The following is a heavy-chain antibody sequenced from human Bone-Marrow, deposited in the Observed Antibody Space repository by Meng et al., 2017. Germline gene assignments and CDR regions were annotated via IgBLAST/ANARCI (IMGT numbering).Heavy chain of an antibody. D-gene: IGHD3-22*01. Sequence: INIGGSTIYYADSVKGRFTISRDNSKNTLYLQMHSLRADDTAVYYCAKVDFANKYYDSSGYYYLPLIDYWGQGTLVTVSS. V-gene: IGHV3-NL1*01. CDR2: INIGGSTI. J-gene: IGHJ4*02. CDR3: AKVDFANKYYDSSGYYYLPLIDY.